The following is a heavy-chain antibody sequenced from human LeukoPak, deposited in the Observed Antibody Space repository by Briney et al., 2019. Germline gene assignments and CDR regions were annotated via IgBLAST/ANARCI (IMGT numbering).Heavy chain of an antibody. D-gene: IGHD2-2*01. V-gene: IGHV3-7*01. CDR2: INQDGSEK. CDR1: GFTFSTYL. Sequence: PGGSLRLSCAASGFTFSTYLMRWARDAPGKGGEGVAYINQDGSEKHYVDSVKGRFTILRDNAKNSLYLQMNGLRDEDTAVYYCARGGRYQLLFVDYWGQGTLVTVSS. CDR3: ARGGRYQLLFVDY. J-gene: IGHJ4*02.